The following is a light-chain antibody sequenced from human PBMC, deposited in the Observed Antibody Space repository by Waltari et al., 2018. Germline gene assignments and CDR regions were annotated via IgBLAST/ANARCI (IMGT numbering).Light chain of an antibody. CDR3: QQYGSSILYT. J-gene: IGKJ2*01. V-gene: IGKV3-20*01. CDR2: GAS. Sequence: VLTQSPGTLSLFPGARATLSCRASQSLTKKYLAWYQQKPGQAPRLLIYGASSRAAGIPDRFSGSGSGTDFTLTISRLEPDDFGVYYCQQYGSSILYTFGQGTKLEIK. CDR1: QSLTKKY.